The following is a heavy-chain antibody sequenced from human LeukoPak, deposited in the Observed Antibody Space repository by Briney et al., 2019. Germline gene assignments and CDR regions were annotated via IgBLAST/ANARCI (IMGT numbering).Heavy chain of an antibody. D-gene: IGHD3-10*01. CDR1: GGSISSYY. CDR3: ARDTPRGYGSGSRDPDY. Sequence: SETLSLTCTVSGGSISSYYWSWIRQPPGKGLEWIGYVYYSGSTNYNPSLKSRLTISVDTSKNQFFLKLSSVTAADTAVYYCARDTPRGYGSGSRDPDYWGQGTLVTVSS. CDR2: VYYSGST. V-gene: IGHV4-59*12. J-gene: IGHJ4*02.